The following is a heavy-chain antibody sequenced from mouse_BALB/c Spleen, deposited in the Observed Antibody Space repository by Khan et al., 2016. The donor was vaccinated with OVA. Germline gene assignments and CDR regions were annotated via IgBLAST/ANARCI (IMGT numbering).Heavy chain of an antibody. CDR2: ISNGGGSA. J-gene: IGHJ4*01. CDR1: GFTFSNYY. CDR3: AGQLYGAMDH. Sequence: EVELVESGGGLVQPGGSLKLSCTTSGFTFSNYYMYWVRQNPEKRLQWVAYISNGGGSAYYPDTVKGRFTISRDNAKTTLYLHMHRLTSEDTAMYYCAGQLYGAMDHWGQGTWVTVSS. V-gene: IGHV5-12*02. D-gene: IGHD2-12*01.